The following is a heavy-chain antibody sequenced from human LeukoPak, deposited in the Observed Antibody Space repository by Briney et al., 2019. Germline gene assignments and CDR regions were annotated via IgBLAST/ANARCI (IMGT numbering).Heavy chain of an antibody. D-gene: IGHD2-2*02. J-gene: IGHJ4*02. CDR2: INDSGRS. Sequence: SETLSLTCAVYGGSFSSYYWSWIRQPPGKGLEWIGEINDSGRSNYNPSLRSRVTISVDTSKNQFSLKLSSVTATDTAVYYCARGLYCSSTSCYKDYWGQGTLVTVSS. V-gene: IGHV4-34*01. CDR3: ARGLYCSSTSCYKDY. CDR1: GGSFSSYY.